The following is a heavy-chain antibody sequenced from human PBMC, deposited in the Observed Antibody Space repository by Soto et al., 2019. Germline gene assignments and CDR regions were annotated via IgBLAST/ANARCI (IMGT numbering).Heavy chain of an antibody. D-gene: IGHD5-12*01. CDR3: AKDQGYSGYPPVGWFAP. V-gene: IGHV3-30*18. CDR2: ISYDGSNK. Sequence: GGSLRLSCAASGFTFSSYGMHWVRQAPGKGLEWVAVISYDGSNKYYADSVKGRFTISRDNSKNTLYLQMNSLRAEDTAVYYCAKDQGYSGYPPVGWFAPWGQGSLVTVSS. J-gene: IGHJ5*02. CDR1: GFTFSSYG.